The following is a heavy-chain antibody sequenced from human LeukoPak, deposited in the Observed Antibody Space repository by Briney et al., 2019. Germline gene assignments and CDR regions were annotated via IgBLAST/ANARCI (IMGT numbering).Heavy chain of an antibody. CDR3: ARNEWADY. CDR1: GFTFSNFA. Sequence: GGSLRLSCAASGFTFSNFAMTWVRQAPGKGPEWVSYISGSSRTIYYADSVKGRFTISRDNAKNSLYLQMNSLRDEDAAVYYCARNEWADYWGQGTLVTVSS. J-gene: IGHJ4*02. V-gene: IGHV3-48*02. CDR2: ISGSSRTI. D-gene: IGHD1-26*01.